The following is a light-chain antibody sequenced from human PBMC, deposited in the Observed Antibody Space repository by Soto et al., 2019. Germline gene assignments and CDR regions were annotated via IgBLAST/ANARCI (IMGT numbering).Light chain of an antibody. Sequence: IQVTQSPSYLSASVGDRITITCRASQGMSTYLAWYQQKPGKAPKLLIYAAYTLQSGVPSRFSGGGSGTDFTLTISSLQPEDFATYYCHQLNRYPTFGGGTKVEIK. J-gene: IGKJ4*01. CDR1: QGMSTY. CDR2: AAY. CDR3: HQLNRYPT. V-gene: IGKV1-9*01.